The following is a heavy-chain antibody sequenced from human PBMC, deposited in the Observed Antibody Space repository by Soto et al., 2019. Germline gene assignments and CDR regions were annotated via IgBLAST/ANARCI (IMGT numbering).Heavy chain of an antibody. CDR2: IWYDGSNK. J-gene: IGHJ4*02. CDR3: AAGEPLNY. CDR1: GFTFSNYG. V-gene: IGHV3-33*01. D-gene: IGHD3-10*01. Sequence: PGGSLRLSCAASGFTFSNYGMHWVRQAPGKGLEWVAIIWYDGSNKYYADPVKGRFTISRDNSKNTVYLQMNSLRAEDTAMYYCAAGEPLNYRGQGTLVTVSS.